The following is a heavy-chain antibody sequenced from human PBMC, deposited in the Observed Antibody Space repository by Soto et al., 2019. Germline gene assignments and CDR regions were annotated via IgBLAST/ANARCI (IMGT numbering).Heavy chain of an antibody. V-gene: IGHV1-2*04. CDR3: ARERAGATAFDFDY. Sequence: GASVKVSCKVSGDTFTGYLMHWVRQAPGQGLEWMGWINSGTGATNYAQKFQGWVTMTRDTSISTTYMELSRLSSEDTAVYYCARERAGATAFDFDYWGQGTLVTVSS. CDR1: GDTFTGYL. D-gene: IGHD1-26*01. CDR2: INSGTGAT. J-gene: IGHJ4*02.